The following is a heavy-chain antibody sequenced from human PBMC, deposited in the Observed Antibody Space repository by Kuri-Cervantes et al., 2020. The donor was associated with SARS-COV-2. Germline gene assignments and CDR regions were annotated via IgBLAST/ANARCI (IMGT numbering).Heavy chain of an antibody. CDR3: ARTTMVTPAHYYFDY. CDR2: IYTSGST. D-gene: IGHD4-23*01. CDR1: GGSISSYY. V-gene: IGHV4-4*07. J-gene: IGHJ4*02. Sequence: SETLSLTCTVSGGSISSYYWSWIRQPAGKGLEWIGRIYTSGSTNYNPSLKSRVTMSVDTSKNQFSLKLSSVTAADTAVYYCARTTMVTPAHYYFDYWGQGTLVTVSS.